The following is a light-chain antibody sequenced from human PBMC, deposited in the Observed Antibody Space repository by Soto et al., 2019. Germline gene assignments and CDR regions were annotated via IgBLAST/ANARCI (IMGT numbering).Light chain of an antibody. CDR3: QQYGTSPYT. CDR2: DAS. J-gene: IGKJ2*01. CDR1: QSVRSNY. V-gene: IGKV3D-20*01. Sequence: VLTQSPGTLSLSPGERATLSCRASQSVRSNYLAWYQQKPGLAPRLLIYDASSRAGGIPDRFSASGSGTDFTLTISRLEPEDFAVYYCQQYGTSPYTFGQGTKLEIK.